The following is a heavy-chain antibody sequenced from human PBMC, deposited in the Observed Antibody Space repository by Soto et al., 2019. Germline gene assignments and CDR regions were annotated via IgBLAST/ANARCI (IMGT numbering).Heavy chain of an antibody. J-gene: IGHJ5*02. V-gene: IGHV4-59*08. CDR2: IYYSGST. D-gene: IGHD3-3*01. CDR3: ARQDDFWSGSNWFDP. CDR1: GGSISSYY. Sequence: SETLSLTCTVSGGSISSYYWSWIRQPPGKGLEWIGYIYYSGSTNYNPSLKSRVTISIDTSKDQFSLKLTSVTAADTAVYYCARQDDFWSGSNWFDPWGQGTLVTVSS.